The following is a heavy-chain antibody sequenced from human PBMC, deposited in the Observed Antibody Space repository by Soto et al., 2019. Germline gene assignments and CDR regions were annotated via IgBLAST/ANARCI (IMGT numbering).Heavy chain of an antibody. CDR3: TTDTSSSWYFYYFDY. CDR1: GFTFSNAW. V-gene: IGHV3-15*01. D-gene: IGHD6-13*01. CDR2: IKSKTDGGTT. J-gene: IGHJ4*02. Sequence: GGSLGLSCAASGFTFSNAWMSWVRQAPGKGLEWVGRIKSKTDGGTTDYAAPVKGRFTISRDDSKNTLYLQMNSLKTEDTAVYYCTTDTSSSWYFYYFDYWGQGTLVTVSS.